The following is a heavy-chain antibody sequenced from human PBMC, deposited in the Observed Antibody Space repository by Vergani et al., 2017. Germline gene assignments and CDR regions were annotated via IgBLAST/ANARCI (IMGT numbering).Heavy chain of an antibody. J-gene: IGHJ4*02. CDR2: VSGSSATP. CDR3: TKGSRGYTGYFFDY. Sequence: VQLVESAGGVVQPGGSLRLSCAASGFSFPGYAMSWVRQAPGKGLEWVSSVSGSSATPYYADSVKGRFIISRDNSKNTLHLQMNSLRADDTAVYYCTKGSRGYTGYFFDYWGQGTLATVSS. D-gene: IGHD5-12*01. CDR1: GFSFPGYA. V-gene: IGHV3-23*04.